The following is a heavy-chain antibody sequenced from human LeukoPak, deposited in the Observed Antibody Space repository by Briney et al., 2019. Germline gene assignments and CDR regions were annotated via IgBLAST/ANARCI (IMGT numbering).Heavy chain of an antibody. D-gene: IGHD3-10*01. J-gene: IGHJ4*02. CDR1: GYRFTRYW. Sequence: GESLKISCKASGYRFTRYWIGWVRPMPGKGLEWLGIIYPGDSDARYNPSFQGQVIISVDKTITTTYLQWSSLKASDTAMYYCARSGTYGDDYWGQGTLVTVSS. CDR3: ARSGTYGDDY. V-gene: IGHV5-51*01. CDR2: IYPGDSDA.